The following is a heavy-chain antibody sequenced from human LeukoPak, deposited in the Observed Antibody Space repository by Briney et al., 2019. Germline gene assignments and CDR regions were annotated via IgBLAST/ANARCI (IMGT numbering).Heavy chain of an antibody. CDR2: IYSGDGT. CDR3: VRDAS. CDR1: GVTVSSNH. J-gene: IGHJ4*02. Sequence: PGGSLRLSCAVSGVTVSSNHMSRVRQAPGKGLEWVSAIYSGDGTYYADSVKGRFTLSRDISKNTLYLQMNSLRAEDTAVYYCVRDASWGQGTLVTVSS. V-gene: IGHV3-66*01.